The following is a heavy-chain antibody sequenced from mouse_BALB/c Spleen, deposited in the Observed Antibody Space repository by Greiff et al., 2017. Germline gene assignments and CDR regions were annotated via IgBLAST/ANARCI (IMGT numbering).Heavy chain of an antibody. CDR1: GFTFTDYY. J-gene: IGHJ2*01. D-gene: IGHD1-1*02. V-gene: IGHV7-3*02. CDR3: ARDMGGWYFDY. Sequence: EVQLQESGGGLVQPGGSLRLSCATSGFTFTDYYMSWVRQPPGKALEWLGFIRNKANGYTTEYSASVKGRFTISRDNSQSILYLQMNTLRAEDSATYYCARDMGGWYFDYWGQGTTLTVSS. CDR2: IRNKANGYTT.